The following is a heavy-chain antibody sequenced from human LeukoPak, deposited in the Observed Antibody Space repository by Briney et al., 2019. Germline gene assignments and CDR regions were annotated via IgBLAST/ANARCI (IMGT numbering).Heavy chain of an antibody. D-gene: IGHD2-21*02. J-gene: IGHJ3*02. CDR2: IYYSGST. CDR3: ARVFWEVTSIGVGEKHDAFDI. V-gene: IGHV4-59*01. Sequence: PSETLSLTCTVSGGSISSYYWSWIRQPPGKGLEWIGYIYYSGSTNYNPSLKSRVTISVDTSKNQFSLKLSSVTAEDTAVYYCARVFWEVTSIGVGEKHDAFDIWGQGAMVTVSS. CDR1: GGSISSYY.